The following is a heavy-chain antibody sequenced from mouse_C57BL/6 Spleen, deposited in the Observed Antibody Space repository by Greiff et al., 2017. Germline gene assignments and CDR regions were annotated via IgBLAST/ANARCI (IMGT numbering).Heavy chain of an antibody. J-gene: IGHJ3*01. CDR3: ARGDGYYFAY. CDR2: ISYDGSN. Sequence: EVQLQESGPGLVKPSQSLSLTCSVTGYSITSGYYWNWIRQFPGNKLEWMGYISYDGSNNYNPSLKNRISITRDTSKNQFFLKLNPVTTEDTATYYCARGDGYYFAYWGQGTLVTVSA. V-gene: IGHV3-6*01. D-gene: IGHD2-3*01. CDR1: GYSITSGYY.